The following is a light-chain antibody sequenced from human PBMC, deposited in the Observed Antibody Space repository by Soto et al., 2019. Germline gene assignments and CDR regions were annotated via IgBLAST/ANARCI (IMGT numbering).Light chain of an antibody. CDR2: GAS. J-gene: IGKJ2*01. V-gene: IGKV3-15*01. CDR3: QQYNNWPPKQYT. Sequence: EIVMTQSPATLSVSPGERATLSCRASQSVSSNLAWYQHKPGQAPRLLIYGASTRATGIPARFSASGSGTAFSLTISSLKYKDFAVYYCQQYNNWPPKQYTFGQGTKLEIK. CDR1: QSVSSN.